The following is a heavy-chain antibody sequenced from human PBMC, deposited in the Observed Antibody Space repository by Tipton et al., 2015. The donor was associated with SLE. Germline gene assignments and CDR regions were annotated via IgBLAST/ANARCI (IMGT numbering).Heavy chain of an antibody. V-gene: IGHV3-74*01. J-gene: IGHJ4*02. Sequence: SLRLSCAASGFTFSSYWMHWVRRAPGKGLVGVARINTDETIINYADSVKGRFTISRDNAKTRLYLQMNSLRVEDTAVYYCVGGLGDYWGRGTLVTVSS. CDR2: INTDETII. D-gene: IGHD3/OR15-3a*01. CDR3: VGGLGDY. CDR1: GFTFSSYW.